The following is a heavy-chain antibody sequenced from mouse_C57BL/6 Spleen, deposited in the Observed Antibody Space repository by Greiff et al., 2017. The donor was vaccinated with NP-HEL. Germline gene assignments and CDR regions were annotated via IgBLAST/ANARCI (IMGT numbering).Heavy chain of an antibody. V-gene: IGHV1-15*01. Sequence: VQLQQSGAELVRPGASVTLSCKASGYTFTDYEMHWVKQTPVHGLEWIGAIDPETGGTAYNQKFKGKAILTADKSSSTAYMELRSLTSEDSAVYYCTRFPYHYYGSSYWYLDVWGTGTTVTVSS. CDR2: IDPETGGT. CDR1: GYTFTDYE. J-gene: IGHJ1*03. D-gene: IGHD1-1*01. CDR3: TRFPYHYYGSSYWYLDV.